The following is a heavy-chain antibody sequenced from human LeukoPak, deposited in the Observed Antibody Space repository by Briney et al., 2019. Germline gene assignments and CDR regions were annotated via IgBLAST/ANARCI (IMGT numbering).Heavy chain of an antibody. CDR3: ATTHYDFWSGYYQAMYGMDV. J-gene: IGHJ6*02. CDR1: GFTFTSSA. V-gene: IGHV1-58*01. Sequence: SVTVSCTASGFTFTSSAVQWVRQARGQRLEWIGWIVVGSGNTNYAQKFQERVTITRDMSTSTAYMELSSLRSEDTAVYYCATTHYDFWSGYYQAMYGMDVWGQGTTVTVSS. D-gene: IGHD3-3*01. CDR2: IVVGSGNT.